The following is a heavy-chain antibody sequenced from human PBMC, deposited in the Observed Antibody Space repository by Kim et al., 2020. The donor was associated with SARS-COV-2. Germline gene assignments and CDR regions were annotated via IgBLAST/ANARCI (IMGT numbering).Heavy chain of an antibody. CDR3: ARRYPDYYYGMDV. V-gene: IGHV4-4*02. Sequence: SETLSLTCAVSGGSISSSNWWCLVRQPPGKGLEWIGEIYHSGGTNYNPSLKSRVTISVGKSKNQFSLKLSSVTAADTAVYYCARRYPDYYYGMDVWGEGTKVAVSS. CDR1: GGSISSSNW. CDR2: IYHSGGT. D-gene: IGHD2-15*01. J-gene: IGHJ6*04.